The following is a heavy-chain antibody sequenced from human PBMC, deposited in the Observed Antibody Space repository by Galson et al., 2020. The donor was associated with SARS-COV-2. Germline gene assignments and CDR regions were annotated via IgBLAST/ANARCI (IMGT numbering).Heavy chain of an antibody. CDR2: INHSGST. Sequence: SETLSLTCAGYGGSFRDYFWTWIRQPPGKGLEWIGVINHSGSTNCNPSLKSRVTISVDTSKNQFSLKVTSVTAADTAVYYCARRTPVLIRDTDYWSQGTLVTVSS. J-gene: IGHJ4*02. D-gene: IGHD2-8*01. CDR1: GGSFRDYF. CDR3: ARRTPVLIRDTDY. V-gene: IGHV4-34*01.